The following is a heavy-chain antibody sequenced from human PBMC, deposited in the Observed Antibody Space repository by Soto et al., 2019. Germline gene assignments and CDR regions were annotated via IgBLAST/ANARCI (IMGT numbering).Heavy chain of an antibody. D-gene: IGHD2-2*02. CDR1: GYTFTGYY. CDR2: INPNSGGT. Sequence: ASVKVSCKASGYTFTGYYMHCVRQAPGQGLEWMGGINPNSGGTKYAQKFPVWVTMXRDTSISTANMDLSRPRSDDTSVDYCARASFNCSSTSCYSRELGGFDTWGQGILVTVSS. J-gene: IGHJ5*02. CDR3: ARASFNCSSTSCYSRELGGFDT. V-gene: IGHV1-2*04.